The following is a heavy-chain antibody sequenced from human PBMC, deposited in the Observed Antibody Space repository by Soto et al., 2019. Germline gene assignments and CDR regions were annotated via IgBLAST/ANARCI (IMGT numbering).Heavy chain of an antibody. V-gene: IGHV3-23*01. CDR1: GFTFTSNA. CDR2: ISGSGGST. J-gene: IGHJ6*02. CDR3: AKERGRSYYYYGMDV. Sequence: EVQLLEFGGGLVQPGGSLKLSCVASGFTFTSNAMSWVRQAPGKGLEWVSAISGSGGSTYYADSVKGRFTISRDNSKNTLYLQMNSLRAEDTAVYYCAKERGRSYYYYGMDVWGQGTTVTVSS. D-gene: IGHD1-26*01.